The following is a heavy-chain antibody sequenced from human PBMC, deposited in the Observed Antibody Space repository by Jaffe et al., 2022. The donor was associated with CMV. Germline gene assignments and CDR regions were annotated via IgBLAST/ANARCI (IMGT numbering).Heavy chain of an antibody. J-gene: IGHJ4*02. CDR2: ISYDGSNK. CDR3: AKQGAWQWLVQND. D-gene: IGHD6-19*01. Sequence: QVQLVESGGGVVQPGRSLRLSCAASGFTFSSYGMHWVRQAPGKGLEWVAVISYDGSNKYYADSVKGRFTISRDNSKNTLYLQMNSLRAEDTAVYYCAKQGAWQWLVQNDWGQGTLVTVSS. CDR1: GFTFSSYG. V-gene: IGHV3-30*18.